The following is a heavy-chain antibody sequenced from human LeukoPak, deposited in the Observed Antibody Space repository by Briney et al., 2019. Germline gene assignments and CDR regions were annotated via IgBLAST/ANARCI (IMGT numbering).Heavy chain of an antibody. CDR3: ARDGDIVVVPAGPFDY. CDR1: GFTFSSYG. Sequence: GRSLRLSCAASGFTFSSYGMHWVRQAPGKGLEWVAGIWYDGSNKYYADSVKGRFTISRHNSKNTLYLQMNSLRAEDTAVYYCARDGDIVVVPAGPFDYWGQGTLVTVSS. J-gene: IGHJ4*02. D-gene: IGHD2-2*01. CDR2: IWYDGSNK. V-gene: IGHV3-33*01.